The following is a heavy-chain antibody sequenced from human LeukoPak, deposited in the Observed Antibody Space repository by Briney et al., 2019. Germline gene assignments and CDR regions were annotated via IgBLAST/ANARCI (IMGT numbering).Heavy chain of an antibody. CDR1: GITFRSYG. V-gene: IGHV3-30*03. J-gene: IGHJ4*02. Sequence: QPGRSLRLSCAASGITFRSYGMHWVRQAPGKGLEWVAVISYDGSHKYYADSVKGRFTISRDNSENTLYLQMNSPRAEDTAVYYCSRDHGPRSSYFDYWGQGALVTVSS. CDR3: SRDHGPRSSYFDY. D-gene: IGHD3-16*01. CDR2: ISYDGSHK.